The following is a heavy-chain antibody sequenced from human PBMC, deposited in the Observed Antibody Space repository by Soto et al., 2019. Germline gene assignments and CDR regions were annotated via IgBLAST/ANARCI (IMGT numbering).Heavy chain of an antibody. CDR1: GGSISSGGDS. J-gene: IGHJ6*02. V-gene: IGHV4-30-2*01. Sequence: SETLSLTCAVSGGSISSGGDSWSWIRQPPGKGLEWIGYIYHSGSTYYNPSLKGRVTISVDRSKNQFSLKLSSVTAADTAVYYCASYGDHGGDSYGMDVWGQGTTVTVSS. D-gene: IGHD4-17*01. CDR3: ASYGDHGGDSYGMDV. CDR2: IYHSGST.